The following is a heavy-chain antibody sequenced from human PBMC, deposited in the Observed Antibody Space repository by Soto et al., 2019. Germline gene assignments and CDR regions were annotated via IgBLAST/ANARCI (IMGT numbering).Heavy chain of an antibody. D-gene: IGHD4-17*01. CDR1: GGSFSGYY. CDR2: INHSGST. J-gene: IGHJ4*02. V-gene: IGHV4-34*01. Sequence: SETPLTCAVYGGSFSGYYWSWIRQPPGKGLEWIGEINHSGSTNYNPSLKSRVTISVDTSKNQFSLKLSSVTAADTAVYYCARARLLSHWGQGTLVTVSS. CDR3: ARARLLSH.